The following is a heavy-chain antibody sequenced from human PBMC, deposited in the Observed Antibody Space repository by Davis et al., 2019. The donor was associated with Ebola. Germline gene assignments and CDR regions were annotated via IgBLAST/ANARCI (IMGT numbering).Heavy chain of an antibody. CDR1: GFTFSSYW. Sequence: PGGSLRLSCAASGFTFSSYWMSWVRQAPGTGLEWVANIKQDGSEKYYVDSVKGRFTISRDNAKNSLYLQMNSLRAEDTAVYYCAKDRDIVLMVYAGDFDYWGQGTLVTVSS. CDR2: IKQDGSEK. V-gene: IGHV3-7*03. D-gene: IGHD2-8*01. J-gene: IGHJ4*02. CDR3: AKDRDIVLMVYAGDFDY.